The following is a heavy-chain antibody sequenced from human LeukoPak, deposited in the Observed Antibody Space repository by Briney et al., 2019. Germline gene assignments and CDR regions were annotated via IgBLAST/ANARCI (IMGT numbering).Heavy chain of an antibody. Sequence: SETLSLTCTVSGGSISSGSISSYYWSWIRQPPGKGLEWIGYIYYSGSTNYNPSLKSRVTISVDTSKNQFSLKLSSVTAADTAVYYCATMSGSYYKFDYWGQGTLVTVSS. CDR3: ATMSGSYYKFDY. J-gene: IGHJ4*02. CDR2: IYYSGST. V-gene: IGHV4-61*01. D-gene: IGHD1-26*01. CDR1: GGSISSGSISSYY.